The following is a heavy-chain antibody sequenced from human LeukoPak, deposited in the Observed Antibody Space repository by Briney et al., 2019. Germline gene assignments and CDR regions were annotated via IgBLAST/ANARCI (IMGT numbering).Heavy chain of an antibody. CDR3: ARAHDSSGYYYYYYYMDV. D-gene: IGHD3-22*01. V-gene: IGHV1-46*01. J-gene: IGHJ6*03. Sequence: ASVKVSCKASGYTFTSYYMHWVRQAPGQGLEWMGIINPSGGSTSYAQKFQGRVTMTRDMSTSTVYMELSSLRSEDTAVYYCARAHDSSGYYYYYYYMDVWGKGTTVTVSS. CDR2: INPSGGST. CDR1: GYTFTSYY.